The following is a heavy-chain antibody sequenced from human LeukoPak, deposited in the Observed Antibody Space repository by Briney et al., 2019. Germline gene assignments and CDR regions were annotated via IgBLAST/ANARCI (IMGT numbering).Heavy chain of an antibody. J-gene: IGHJ3*02. CDR3: TRSYGVRAFDI. CDR1: GFTFNGSA. CDR2: IRSKSSNYAT. D-gene: IGHD3-3*01. Sequence: GGSLKLSCAVSGFTFNGSAMHWVRQASGKGLEWVGRIRSKSSNYATAYATSVKGRITISRDDSKNTAYLQMNSLKTEDTAVYYCTRSYGVRAFDIWGQGTMVTVSS. V-gene: IGHV3-73*01.